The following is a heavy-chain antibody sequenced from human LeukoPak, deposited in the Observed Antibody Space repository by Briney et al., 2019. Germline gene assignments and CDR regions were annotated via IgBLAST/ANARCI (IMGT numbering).Heavy chain of an antibody. CDR2: IYYSGST. J-gene: IGHJ5*02. CDR1: GGSISSGDYY. D-gene: IGHD3-22*01. Sequence: PSETLSLTCTVSGGSISSGDYYWSWIRQPPGKGLEWIGYIYYSGSTYYNPSLKRRVTISVDTSKNQFSLKLSSVTAADTAEYYCARERHYYDSSDLSVNWFDPWGQGTLVTVSS. V-gene: IGHV4-30-4*08. CDR3: ARERHYYDSSDLSVNWFDP.